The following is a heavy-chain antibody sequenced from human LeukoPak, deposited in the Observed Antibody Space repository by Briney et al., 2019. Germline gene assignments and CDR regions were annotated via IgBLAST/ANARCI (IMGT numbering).Heavy chain of an antibody. CDR2: ISAYNGNT. D-gene: IGHD3-22*01. V-gene: IGHV1-18*01. J-gene: IGHJ4*02. CDR1: GYTFTTYG. Sequence: ASVTVSCKASGYTFTTYGITWVRQAPGQGLEWMGWISAYNGNTNYTQKFQGRVTMTIDTSTSTAYMELRSLKSDAPAVDYCARVWGYYYDSSGYSDFDYWGQGTLVTVSS. CDR3: ARVWGYYYDSSGYSDFDY.